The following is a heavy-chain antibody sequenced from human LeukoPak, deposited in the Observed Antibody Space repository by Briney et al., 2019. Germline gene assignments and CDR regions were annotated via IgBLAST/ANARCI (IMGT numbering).Heavy chain of an antibody. J-gene: IGHJ4*02. Sequence: ASVKVSCKASGYTFTSYDINWVRQATGQGLEWMGWMNPNSGNTGYAQKFQGRVTITRNTSISTAYMELRSLRSDDTAVYYCARATYYYDSSGYPFDYWGQGTLVTVSS. CDR1: GYTFTSYD. D-gene: IGHD3-22*01. CDR3: ARATYYYDSSGYPFDY. CDR2: MNPNSGNT. V-gene: IGHV1-8*03.